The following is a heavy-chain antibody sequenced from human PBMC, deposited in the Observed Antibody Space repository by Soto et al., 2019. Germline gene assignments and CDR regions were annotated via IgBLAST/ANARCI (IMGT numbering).Heavy chain of an antibody. D-gene: IGHD2-2*02. J-gene: IGHJ6*03. CDR3: ARDRGYCSSTSCYKGGNYYYYMVV. CDR1: GFTFSSYG. CDR2: IWYDGSNK. Sequence: PGGSLRLSCAASGFTFSSYGMHWVRQAPGKGLEWVAVIWYDGSNKYYADSVKGRFTISRDNSKNTLYLQMNSLRAEDTAVYYCARDRGYCSSTSCYKGGNYYYYMVVWGKGTTVTVSS. V-gene: IGHV3-33*01.